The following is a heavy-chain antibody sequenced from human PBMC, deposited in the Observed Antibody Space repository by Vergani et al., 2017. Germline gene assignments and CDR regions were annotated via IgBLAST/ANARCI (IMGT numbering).Heavy chain of an antibody. Sequence: QLQLHKSGPGLVKPSETLSLTCTLSGGSTSSSSHFWGCLRQTPGKGLEWIGSIYYTGSAYYNPSLKSRVSISVDPSKNQFPLKLSSVTAADSAVYYCARHDSGHYGGSYCGLGVWGQGTRVTVSS. J-gene: IGHJ6*02. CDR1: GGSTSSSSHF. V-gene: IGHV4-39*01. D-gene: IGHD3-3*01. CDR2: IYYTGSA. CDR3: ARHDSGHYGGSYCGLGV.